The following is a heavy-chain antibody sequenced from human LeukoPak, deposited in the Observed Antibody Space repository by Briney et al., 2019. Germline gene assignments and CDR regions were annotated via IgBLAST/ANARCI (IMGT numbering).Heavy chain of an antibody. J-gene: IGHJ4*02. CDR3: ARGYYDILTGLGY. CDR2: ISATGDNT. D-gene: IGHD3-9*01. V-gene: IGHV3-23*01. CDR1: QFTFSNYA. Sequence: PGGCLRLSCAASQFTFSNYAMNWVRHAPGRGLEWVSGISATGDNTYYADSVKGRFTITRDNSKSTLYLQMNSLRVEDTAIYYCARGYYDILTGLGYWSQGTLVTVSS.